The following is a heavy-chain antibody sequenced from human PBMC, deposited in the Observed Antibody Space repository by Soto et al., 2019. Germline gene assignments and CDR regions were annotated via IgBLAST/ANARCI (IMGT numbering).Heavy chain of an antibody. Sequence: PSETLSLTCTVSGGSISSGGYYWNWIRQHPGKGLEWIGYIYYSGSTNYNPSLKSRVTISVDTSKNQFSLKLSSVTAADTAVDYCARVWRYYFDYWGQGTLVTVSS. CDR3: ARVWRYYFDY. CDR1: GGSISSGGYY. CDR2: IYYSGST. V-gene: IGHV4-31*03. J-gene: IGHJ4*02.